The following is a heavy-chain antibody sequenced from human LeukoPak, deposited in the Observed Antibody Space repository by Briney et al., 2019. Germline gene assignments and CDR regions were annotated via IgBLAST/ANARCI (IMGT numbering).Heavy chain of an antibody. Sequence: GASVKVSCKVSGYTLTVLSMHWVRQAPGKGLEWMGGFDPEDSETIYAQKFQGRVTMTEDTSTDTAYMELSSLRSEDTAVYYCATDLRSVVVVAATGTPPLDYWGQGTLVSVSS. CDR1: GYTLTVLS. J-gene: IGHJ4*02. CDR3: ATDLRSVVVVAATGTPPLDY. CDR2: FDPEDSET. D-gene: IGHD2-15*01. V-gene: IGHV1-24*01.